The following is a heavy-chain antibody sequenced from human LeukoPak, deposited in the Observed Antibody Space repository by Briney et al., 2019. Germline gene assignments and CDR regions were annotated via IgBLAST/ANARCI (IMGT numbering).Heavy chain of an antibody. CDR3: ARDYYDSRPFDY. J-gene: IGHJ4*02. Sequence: SETLSLTCTVSGYSISSGYYWGWIRQPPGKGLEWIGSIYHSGSTYYNPSLKSRVTISVDTSKNQFSLKLSSVTAADTAVYYCARDYYDSRPFDYWGQGTLVTVSS. D-gene: IGHD3-22*01. CDR2: IYHSGST. CDR1: GYSISSGYY. V-gene: IGHV4-38-2*02.